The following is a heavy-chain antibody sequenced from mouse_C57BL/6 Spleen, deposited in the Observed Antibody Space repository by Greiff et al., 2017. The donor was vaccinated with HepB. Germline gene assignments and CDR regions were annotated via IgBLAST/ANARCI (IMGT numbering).Heavy chain of an antibody. CDR1: GFTFSDYG. V-gene: IGHV5-17*01. Sequence: EVKVVESGGGFVKPGGSLKLSCAASGFTFSDYGMHWVRQAPEKGLEWVAYISSGSSTIYYADTVTGRFTISRDKAKNTLFLQLTRLRAEDTAMYYCARGDWDFDYWGQGTTLTVSS. D-gene: IGHD4-1*01. J-gene: IGHJ2*01. CDR3: ARGDWDFDY. CDR2: ISSGSSTI.